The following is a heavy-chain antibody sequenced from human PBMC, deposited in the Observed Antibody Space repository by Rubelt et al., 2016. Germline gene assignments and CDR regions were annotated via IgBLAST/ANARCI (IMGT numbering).Heavy chain of an antibody. D-gene: IGHD2-15*01. CDR3: ARLKVVAATFYAFDI. CDR2: INHSGST. V-gene: IGHV4-34*01. CDR1: GGSFSGYY. J-gene: IGHJ3*02. Sequence: QVQLQQWGAGLLKPSETLSLTCAVYGGSFSGYYCSWIRQPPGKGLEWIGEINHSGSTNYNPSRKVGVTISVDRAKNQFSLKLGSVTAADTAVYYCARLKVVAATFYAFDIWGQGTMVTVSS.